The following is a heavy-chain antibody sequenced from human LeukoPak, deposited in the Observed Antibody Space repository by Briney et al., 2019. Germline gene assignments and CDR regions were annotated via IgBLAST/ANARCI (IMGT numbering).Heavy chain of an antibody. CDR1: GGTFSSYA. CDR3: ARALFGNDRVSFTEFDF. D-gene: IGHD1-1*01. J-gene: IGHJ4*02. CDR2: IIPIFGTA. V-gene: IGHV1-69*05. Sequence: SVKVSCKASGGTFSSYAISWVRQAPGQGLEWMGGIIPIFGTANYAQKFQGRVTITTDESTSTAYMELSSLRSEDTAVYYCARALFGNDRVSFTEFDFWGQGTLVTVSS.